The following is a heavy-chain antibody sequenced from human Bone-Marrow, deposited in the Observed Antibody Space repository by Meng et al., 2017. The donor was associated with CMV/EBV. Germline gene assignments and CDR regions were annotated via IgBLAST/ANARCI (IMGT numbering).Heavy chain of an antibody. CDR1: GFTFSSCG. CDR3: ARDRGYSHGYAFDH. CDR2: IWYDGSNK. V-gene: IGHV3-33*01. J-gene: IGHJ4*02. Sequence: GGSLRLSCAASGFTFSSCGMHWVRQAPGKGLEWVAVIWYDGSNKYYADSVKGRFTISRDNSKNTLYLQMNSLRAEDTAVYYCARDRGYSHGYAFDHWGQGTPVTVSS. D-gene: IGHD5-18*01.